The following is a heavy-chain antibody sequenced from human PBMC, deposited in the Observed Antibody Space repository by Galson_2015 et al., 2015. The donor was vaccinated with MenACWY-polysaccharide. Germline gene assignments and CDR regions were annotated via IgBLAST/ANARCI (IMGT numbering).Heavy chain of an antibody. CDR1: GGSLSSSS. J-gene: IGHJ4*02. CDR3: ARVDCSGGHCYFAC. V-gene: IGHV1-69*02. Sequence: SVKVSCKASGGSLSSSSIGWVRQAPGQGLEWMGRIIPFATMENYAQKFQGRVTISADTSINTVYMQLTSLTSDDTAVYFCARVDCSGGHCYFACCGQGTLVTVSS. D-gene: IGHD2-15*01. CDR2: IIPFATME.